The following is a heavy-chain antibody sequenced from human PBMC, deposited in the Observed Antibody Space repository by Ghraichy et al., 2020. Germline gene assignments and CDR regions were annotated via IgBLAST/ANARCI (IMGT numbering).Heavy chain of an antibody. Sequence: ASVKVSCKASGYTFKSYSISWVRQAPGQGLEWMGWVTAYNGDTNYAQKIQDRVTMTTETSTNTAYMELRSLRYDDSAIYYCVRDPYSGYDSRDYWGQGTLVTVSS. D-gene: IGHD5-12*01. CDR3: VRDPYSGYDSRDY. V-gene: IGHV1-18*04. CDR1: GYTFKSYS. J-gene: IGHJ4*02. CDR2: VTAYNGDT.